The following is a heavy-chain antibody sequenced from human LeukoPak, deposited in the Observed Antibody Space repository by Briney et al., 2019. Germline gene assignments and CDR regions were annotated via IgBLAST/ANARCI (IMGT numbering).Heavy chain of an antibody. J-gene: IGHJ4*02. CDR1: GGSISSGGYY. CDR2: IYYSGST. D-gene: IGHD4-17*01. V-gene: IGHV4-31*03. CDR3: ARDGQDYGDYQDSFDY. Sequence: PSETLSLTCTVSGGSISSGGYYWSWIRQHPGKGLEWIGYIYYSGSTYYNPSLKSRVTISVDTSKNQFSLKLSSVTAADTAVYYCARDGQDYGDYQDSFDYWGQGTLVTVSS.